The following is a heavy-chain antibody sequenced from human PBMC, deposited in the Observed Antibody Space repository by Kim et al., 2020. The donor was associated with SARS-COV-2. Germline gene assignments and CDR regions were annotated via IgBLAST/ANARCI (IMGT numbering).Heavy chain of an antibody. CDR2: GGET. D-gene: IGHD3-10*01. V-gene: IGHV3-15*01. Sequence: GGETDYGAPVKGRFTISRDDSKNTLYLQMNSLKTEDTAVYYCTATLGFWGQGTLVTVSS. CDR3: TATLGF. J-gene: IGHJ4*02.